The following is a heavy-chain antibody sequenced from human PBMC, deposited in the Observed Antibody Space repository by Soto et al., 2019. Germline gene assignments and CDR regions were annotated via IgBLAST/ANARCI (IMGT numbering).Heavy chain of an antibody. Sequence: SETLSLTCTVSGGSISSGDYYWSWIRQPPGKGLEWIGYIYYSGGTYYNPSLKSRVTISVDTSKNQFSLKLSSVTAADTAVYYCARVEPRDDSSGYYYNYWYFDLWGRGTLVTVSS. V-gene: IGHV4-30-4*01. CDR1: GGSISSGDYY. CDR3: ARVEPRDDSSGYYYNYWYFDL. D-gene: IGHD3-22*01. J-gene: IGHJ2*01. CDR2: IYYSGGT.